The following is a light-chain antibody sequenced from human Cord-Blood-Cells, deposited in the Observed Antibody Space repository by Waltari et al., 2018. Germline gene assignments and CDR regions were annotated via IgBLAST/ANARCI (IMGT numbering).Light chain of an antibody. CDR1: SSDVGGYNY. CDR2: DVS. J-gene: IGLJ3*02. Sequence: QSALTQPRSVSGSPGQSVTISCTGTSSDVGGYNYVSWYQQHPGKAPKLMIYDVSKRTSGVHDRVSGSKSGNTASRTISGLQAEDEADYYCCSYAGSYPWVFGGGTKLTVL. CDR3: CSYAGSYPWV. V-gene: IGLV2-11*01.